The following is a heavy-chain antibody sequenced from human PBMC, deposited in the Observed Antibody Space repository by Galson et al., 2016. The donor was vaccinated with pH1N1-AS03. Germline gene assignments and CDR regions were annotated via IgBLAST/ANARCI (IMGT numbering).Heavy chain of an antibody. V-gene: IGHV2-70*11. J-gene: IGHJ3*02. D-gene: IGHD4-17*01. Sequence: PALVKPTQTLTLTCTFSGFSLSTSGMCVSWIRQPPGKALEWLARIDWDDDKYYSTSLKTRLTISKDTSKNQVVLTMTNMYPVDTATYECARMRDYGSLRDSFDIWGQGTMVTVSS. CDR1: GFSLSTSGMC. CDR3: ARMRDYGSLRDSFDI. CDR2: IDWDDDK.